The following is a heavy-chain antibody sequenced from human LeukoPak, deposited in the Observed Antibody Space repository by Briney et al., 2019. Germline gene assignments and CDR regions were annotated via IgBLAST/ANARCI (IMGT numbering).Heavy chain of an antibody. CDR3: ARGEHYGDFFDY. J-gene: IGHJ4*02. Sequence: PGGSLRLSCAASGFTFSSYEMNWVRQAPGKGLEWVSYISSSGSTTYYADSVKGRFTISRDNSKSTLYLQMNSLRAEDTAVYFCARGEHYGDFFDYWGQGTLVTVSS. CDR2: ISSSGSTT. V-gene: IGHV3-48*03. CDR1: GFTFSSYE. D-gene: IGHD4-17*01.